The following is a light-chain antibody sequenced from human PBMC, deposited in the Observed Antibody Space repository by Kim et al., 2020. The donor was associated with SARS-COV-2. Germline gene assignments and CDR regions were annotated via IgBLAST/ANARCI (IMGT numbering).Light chain of an antibody. J-gene: IGLJ3*02. V-gene: IGLV2-14*03. Sequence: QSALTQPASVSGSPGQSITVSCTGTSSDFGAYNYVSWYQQHPGKAPKLIIFDVSKRPSGVSNRFSGSKSGNTASLTISGLLAEDEANYYCSSYITSNTFMFGGGTQLTVL. CDR2: DVS. CDR3: SSYITSNTFM. CDR1: SSDFGAYNY.